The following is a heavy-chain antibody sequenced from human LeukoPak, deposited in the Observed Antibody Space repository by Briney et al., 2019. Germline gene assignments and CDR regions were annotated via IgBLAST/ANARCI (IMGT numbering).Heavy chain of an antibody. Sequence: GGSLRVSRAPSGFTLNNNFMNWVRPAPRKGLEWVSGIYVVGSAYYAEPVQGSFTIPSDSSKNTQFLQMNSLGAEDTAVYYCGIGSYCSGGSCYPLFDYWGRGTLVTVSS. V-gene: IGHV3-53*01. CDR2: IYVVGSA. CDR3: GIGSYCSGGSCYPLFDY. D-gene: IGHD2-15*01. J-gene: IGHJ4*02. CDR1: GFTLNNNF.